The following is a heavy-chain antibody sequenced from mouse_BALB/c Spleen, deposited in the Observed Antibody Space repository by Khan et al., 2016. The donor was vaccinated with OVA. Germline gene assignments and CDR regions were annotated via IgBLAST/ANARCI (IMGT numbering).Heavy chain of an antibody. CDR3: AKRVWSHYYALDD. Sequence: VQLKQSGPGLVAPSQSLSITCTVSGFSLTDYGVSWIRLPPGQGLEWLGLIWGGGTTSYNSVLNSSLSISKDNSKSQVFIKMSRLQTDDTAMYDCAKRVWSHYYALDDWGQGTSVTVSS. J-gene: IGHJ4*01. V-gene: IGHV2-6-5*01. CDR1: GFSLTDYG. D-gene: IGHD2-10*02. CDR2: IWGGGTT.